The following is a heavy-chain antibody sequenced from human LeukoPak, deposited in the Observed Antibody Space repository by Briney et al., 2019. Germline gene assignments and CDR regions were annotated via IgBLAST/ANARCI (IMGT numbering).Heavy chain of an antibody. Sequence: GGSLRLSCAASGFTFSSYAMSWVRQAPGKGLEWVSAISGSAGGTYYADSVKGRFSISRDNAGDTVYLQMSSLRAEDTALYFCAKTADFYGSGSSSYIDCWGQGTLVSASS. J-gene: IGHJ4*02. CDR3: AKTADFYGSGSSSYIDC. CDR2: ISGSAGGT. CDR1: GFTFSSYA. V-gene: IGHV3-23*01. D-gene: IGHD3-10*01.